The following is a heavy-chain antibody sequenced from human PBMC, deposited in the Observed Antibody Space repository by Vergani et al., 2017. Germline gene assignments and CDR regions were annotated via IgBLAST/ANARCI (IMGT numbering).Heavy chain of an antibody. CDR2: ITSSGSYG. J-gene: IGHJ6*03. CDR1: AFTFSSYS. V-gene: IGHV3-21*01. D-gene: IGHD1-26*01. CDR3: AKGGDSGSYSGHYYYMDV. Sequence: EVQLVESGGGLVKPGGSLRLSCAASAFTFSSYSMNWVRQAPGKGLEWVSSITSSGSYGYYADSVKGRFTISRDNAKNSLYLQMNSLRAEDTAVYYCAKGGDSGSYSGHYYYMDVWGKGTTVTVSS.